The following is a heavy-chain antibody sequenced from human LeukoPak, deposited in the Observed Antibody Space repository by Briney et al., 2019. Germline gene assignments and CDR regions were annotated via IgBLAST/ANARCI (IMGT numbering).Heavy chain of an antibody. CDR3: ASTICSSTNCFGANWFDP. J-gene: IGHJ5*02. CDR2: IYYTGST. D-gene: IGHD2-2*01. CDR1: GGSFSGYH. Sequence: SETLSLTCAVYGGSFSGYHWSWIRQPPGRGLEWIGYIYYTGSTYYNSSLKSRVTISVDASKSQFSLKLSSVTAADTAVYFCASTICSSTNCFGANWFDPWGQGTLVTVSS. V-gene: IGHV4-30-4*08.